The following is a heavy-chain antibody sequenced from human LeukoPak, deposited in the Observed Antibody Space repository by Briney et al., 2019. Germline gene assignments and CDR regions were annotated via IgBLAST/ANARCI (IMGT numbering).Heavy chain of an antibody. D-gene: IGHD4-17*01. CDR2: IIPIFGTA. J-gene: IGHJ4*02. CDR3: ARNYGDYRSPADY. CDR1: GGTFSSYA. V-gene: IGHV1-69*13. Sequence: ASVTVSCTASGGTFSSYAISWVRQAPGQGLEWMGGIIPIFGTANYAQKFQGRVTITADESTSTAYMELSSLRSEDTAVYYCARNYGDYRSPADYWGQGTLVTVSS.